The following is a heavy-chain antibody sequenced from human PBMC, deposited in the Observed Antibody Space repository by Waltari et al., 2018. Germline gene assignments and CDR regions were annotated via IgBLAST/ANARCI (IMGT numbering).Heavy chain of an antibody. CDR3: VRLAQRTYRSPVPGRHYYYGMDV. CDR1: GFRFSNSW. D-gene: IGHD3-10*01. Sequence: EEQLLESGGGLVQPGDSLRLSCAASGFRFSNSWLNWDRQAQGKGLVWVARISNDESSLTYADSVKGRFTISRDNAKNTLYLQMKRLRAEDTAVYYCVRLAQRTYRSPVPGRHYYYGMDVWGQGTTVTVSS. CDR2: ISNDESSL. V-gene: IGHV3-74*03. J-gene: IGHJ6*02.